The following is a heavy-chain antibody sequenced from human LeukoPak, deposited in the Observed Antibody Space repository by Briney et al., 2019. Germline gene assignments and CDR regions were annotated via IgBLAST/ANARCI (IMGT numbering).Heavy chain of an antibody. D-gene: IGHD3-10*01. CDR3: ARGGEVRGVIISSAFDI. Sequence: SVKVTCKASGGTFSSYAISWVRQAPGQGLEWMGGIIPIFGTANYAQKFQGRVTITADKSTSTAYMELSSLRSEDTAVYYCARGGEVRGVIISSAFDIWGQGTMVTVSS. CDR2: IIPIFGTA. J-gene: IGHJ3*02. V-gene: IGHV1-69*06. CDR1: GGTFSSYA.